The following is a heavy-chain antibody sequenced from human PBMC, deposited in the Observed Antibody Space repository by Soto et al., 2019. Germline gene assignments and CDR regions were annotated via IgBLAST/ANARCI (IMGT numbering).Heavy chain of an antibody. D-gene: IGHD3-22*01. CDR1: GGTFSSYA. CDR2: IIPIFGTA. V-gene: IGHV1-69*13. CDR3: ARGNYDSSGYYYPYYYGMDV. Sequence: SVKVSCKASGGTFSSYAISWVRQAPGQGLEWMGGIIPIFGTANYAQKFQGRVTITADESTSTAYMELSSLRSEDTAVYYCARGNYDSSGYYYPYYYGMDVWGQGTTVTVSS. J-gene: IGHJ6*02.